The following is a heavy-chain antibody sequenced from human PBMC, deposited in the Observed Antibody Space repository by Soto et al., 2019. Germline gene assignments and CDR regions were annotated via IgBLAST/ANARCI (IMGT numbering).Heavy chain of an antibody. V-gene: IGHV6-1*01. CDR1: GDSVSSNMAA. CDR2: TYYRSKWFN. J-gene: IGHJ4*02. CDR3: SRGDQGFDY. Sequence: PXQALSLPSAISGDSVSSNMAACNWIRHSPSRGLEWLGRTYYRSKWFNNYALSVKSRITINPDTSKNQFSLQLNSVTPEDTAVYYCSRGDQGFDYWGQGTLVTVSS. D-gene: IGHD3-16*01.